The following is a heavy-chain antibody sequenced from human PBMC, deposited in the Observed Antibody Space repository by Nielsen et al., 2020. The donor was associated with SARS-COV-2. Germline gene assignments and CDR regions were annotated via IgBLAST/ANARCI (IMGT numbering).Heavy chain of an antibody. D-gene: IGHD4-17*01. Sequence: WIRQSPSRGLEWLGRAYYRSKWYNDYAVSVKSRITINPDTSKNQFSLHLNSVTPEDTGVYYCARARGAYGDYYYYYYTDVWGKGTTVTVSS. J-gene: IGHJ6*03. V-gene: IGHV6-1*01. CDR2: AYYRSKWYN. CDR3: ARARGAYGDYYYYYYTDV.